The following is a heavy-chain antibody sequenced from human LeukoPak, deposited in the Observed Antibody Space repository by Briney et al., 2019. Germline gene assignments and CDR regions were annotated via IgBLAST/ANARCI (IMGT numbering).Heavy chain of an antibody. CDR2: IHFSGNS. Sequence: PSETLSLTCTVSGGSISMSTYYWGWIRQPPGKGLECIGSIHFSGNSYYNPSPSLKSRVTISVDTSKNQFSLNVVSVTAADTAVYYCARFTRSRSSHYYYYAMDVWGQGTTVTVSS. CDR1: GGSISMSTYY. CDR3: ARFTRSRSSHYYYYAMDV. J-gene: IGHJ6*02. V-gene: IGHV4-39*01. D-gene: IGHD6-6*01.